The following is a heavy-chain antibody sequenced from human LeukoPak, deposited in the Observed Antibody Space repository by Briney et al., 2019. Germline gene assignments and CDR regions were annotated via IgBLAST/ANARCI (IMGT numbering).Heavy chain of an antibody. CDR2: IYYSGST. J-gene: IGHJ4*02. V-gene: IGHV4-59*12. CDR3: ARVGWFGESPFDY. Sequence: SETLSLTCTVSGGSISSYYWSWIRQPPGKGLEWIGYIYYSGSTYYNPSLKSRVTISVDTSKNQFSLKLSSVTAADTAVYYCARVGWFGESPFDYWGQGTLVTVSS. CDR1: GGSISSYY. D-gene: IGHD3-10*01.